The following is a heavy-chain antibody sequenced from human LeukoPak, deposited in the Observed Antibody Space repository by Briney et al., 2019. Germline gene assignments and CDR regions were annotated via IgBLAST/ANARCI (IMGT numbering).Heavy chain of an antibody. CDR3: AREYDYGDYDFDY. CDR1: GFTFSGYA. V-gene: IGHV3-30-3*01. J-gene: IGHJ4*02. Sequence: GGSLRLSCAASGFTFSGYAMPWVRQAPGKGLEWVAVISYDGSNKYYADSVKGRFTISRDNSKNTLYLQMNSLRAEDTAVYYCAREYDYGDYDFDYWGQGTLVTVSS. CDR2: ISYDGSNK. D-gene: IGHD4-17*01.